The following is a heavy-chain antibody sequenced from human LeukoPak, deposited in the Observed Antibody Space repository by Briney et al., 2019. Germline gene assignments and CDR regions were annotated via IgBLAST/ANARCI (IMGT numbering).Heavy chain of an antibody. D-gene: IGHD1-1*01. CDR3: AKEQQLQPFDY. CDR1: GFTFSSYA. V-gene: IGHV3-30*02. Sequence: GRSLRLSCAASGFTFSSYAMHWVRQAPGKGLEWVAFMQYDGSDKFLADSVKGRFTISRDNSKNTLYLQMNSLRAEDTAVYYCAKEQQLQPFDYWGQGTLVTVSS. CDR2: MQYDGSDK. J-gene: IGHJ4*02.